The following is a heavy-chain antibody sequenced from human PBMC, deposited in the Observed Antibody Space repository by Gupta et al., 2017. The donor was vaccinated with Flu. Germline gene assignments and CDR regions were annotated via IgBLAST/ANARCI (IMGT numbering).Heavy chain of an antibody. CDR1: SYG. CDR3: ARVRFFGVESYGLDV. J-gene: IGHJ6*02. D-gene: IGHD3-3*01. V-gene: IGHV1-18*01. CDR2: IGAYNGNT. Sequence: SYGLSWVRQAPGQGLEWMGWIGAYNGNTKYAQKFQGRVTMTTDTSTTTVYMELRSLRSDDSAVYYCARVRFFGVESYGLDVWGQGTTVTVSS.